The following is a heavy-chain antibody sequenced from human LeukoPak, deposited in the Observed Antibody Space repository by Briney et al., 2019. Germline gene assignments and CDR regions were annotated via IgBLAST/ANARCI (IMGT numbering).Heavy chain of an antibody. D-gene: IGHD6-19*01. J-gene: IGHJ4*02. CDR3: AKDPGYSSGWREYYFDY. CDR2: ISGSGGST. Sequence: GGSLRLSCAASGLTFSSYAMSWVRQAPGKGLEWVSAISGSGGSTYYADSVKGRFTISRDNSKNTLYLQMNSLRAEDTAVYYCAKDPGYSSGWREYYFDYWGQGTLVTVSS. V-gene: IGHV3-23*01. CDR1: GLTFSSYA.